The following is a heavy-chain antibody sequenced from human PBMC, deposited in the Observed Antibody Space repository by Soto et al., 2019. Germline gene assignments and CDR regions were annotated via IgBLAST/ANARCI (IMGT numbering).Heavy chain of an antibody. CDR2: IYYSGST. J-gene: IGHJ5*02. CDR1: GGSISSYY. Sequence: PSETLSLTCTVSGGSISSYYWSWIRQPPGKGLEWIGYIYYSGSTNYNPSLKSRVTISVDTSKNQFSLKLSSVTAADTALSYCARDASYYYDSSGYAWFDPWGQGTLVTVSS. D-gene: IGHD3-22*01. V-gene: IGHV4-59*01. CDR3: ARDASYYYDSSGYAWFDP.